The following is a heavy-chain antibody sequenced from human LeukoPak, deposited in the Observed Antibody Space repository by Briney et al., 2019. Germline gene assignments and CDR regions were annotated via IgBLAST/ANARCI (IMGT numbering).Heavy chain of an antibody. D-gene: IGHD1-26*01. CDR3: ARASGSCRFGGPREY. V-gene: IGHV1-69*13. Sequence: SVKVPCKASGGTFSSYAISWVRQAPGQGLEWMGGIIPIFGTANYAQKFQGRVTITADESTSTAYMELSSLRSEDTAVYYCARASGSCRFGGPREYWGQGTLVTVSS. CDR1: GGTFSSYA. J-gene: IGHJ4*02. CDR2: IIPIFGTA.